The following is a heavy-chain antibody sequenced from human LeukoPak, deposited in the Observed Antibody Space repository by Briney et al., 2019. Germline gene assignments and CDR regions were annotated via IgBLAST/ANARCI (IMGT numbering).Heavy chain of an antibody. V-gene: IGHV1-69*04. CDR2: IIPILGIA. J-gene: IGHJ6*02. D-gene: IGHD3-22*01. CDR1: GGTFSSYA. Sequence: ASLKVSCKASGGTFSSYAISWVRQAPGQGLEWMGRIIPILGIANYAQKFQGRVTFTADKLTSTAYMEVSSLRSEDTAVYYCARTNYYDSSGYQGAGTYYYGMDVWGQGTTVTVSS. CDR3: ARTNYYDSSGYQGAGTYYYGMDV.